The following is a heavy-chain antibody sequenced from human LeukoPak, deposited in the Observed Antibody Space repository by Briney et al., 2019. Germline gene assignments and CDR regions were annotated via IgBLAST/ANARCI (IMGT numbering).Heavy chain of an antibody. Sequence: GASVKVSCKASGYTFTSYGISWVRQAPGQGLEWMGRINPNSGGTNYAQKFQGRVTMTRDTSTSTAYMELSRLRSDDTAVYYCARDVVVVVVAATINWFDPWGQGTLVTVSS. CDR3: ARDVVVVVVAATINWFDP. D-gene: IGHD2-15*01. J-gene: IGHJ5*02. CDR2: INPNSGGT. CDR1: GYTFTSYG. V-gene: IGHV1-2*06.